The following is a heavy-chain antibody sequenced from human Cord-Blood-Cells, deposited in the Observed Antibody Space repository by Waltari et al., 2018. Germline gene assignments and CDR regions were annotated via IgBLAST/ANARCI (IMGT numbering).Heavy chain of an antibody. J-gene: IGHJ4*02. D-gene: IGHD6-13*01. CDR3: ARAPGIAAADLDY. CDR2: IYHSGST. CDR1: GYSTSSGYY. Sequence: QVQLQESGPGLVKPSETLSLTCAVSGYSTSSGYYWGWIRRPPGRGLEWIGSIYHSGSTYSNPSLKSRVTISVDTSKNQFSLKLGSVTAADTAVYYCARAPGIAAADLDYWGQGTLVTVSS. V-gene: IGHV4-38-2*01.